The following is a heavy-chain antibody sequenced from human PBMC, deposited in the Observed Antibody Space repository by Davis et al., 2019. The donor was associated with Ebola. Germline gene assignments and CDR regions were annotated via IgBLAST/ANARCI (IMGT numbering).Heavy chain of an antibody. CDR1: GFTFTRFP. V-gene: IGHV3-30*03. CDR3: ARIRWYYFDY. Sequence: GGSLRLSCAASGFTFTRFPMHWVRQAPGKGLEWVAIISYDGSKTYYADSVKGRFTISRDNSKSTQYLQMNSLRPDDTALYFCARIRWYYFDYWGQGTLVTVSS. CDR2: ISYDGSKT. J-gene: IGHJ4*02. D-gene: IGHD3-16*02.